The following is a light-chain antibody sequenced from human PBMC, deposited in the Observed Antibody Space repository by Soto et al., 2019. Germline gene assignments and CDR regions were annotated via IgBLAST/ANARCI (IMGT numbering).Light chain of an antibody. CDR3: SSFPGGGNPVL. Sequence: QSALTQPPSASGSLGQSVTISCTGTSSDVGGYNYVSWHQQHPGKAPKVMIYEVTKRPPGVPDRFSGSKSGNTASLTVSGLQAEDEADYCCSSFPGGGNPVLLGGGTKLTVL. V-gene: IGLV2-8*01. CDR1: SSDVGGYNY. J-gene: IGLJ2*01. CDR2: EVT.